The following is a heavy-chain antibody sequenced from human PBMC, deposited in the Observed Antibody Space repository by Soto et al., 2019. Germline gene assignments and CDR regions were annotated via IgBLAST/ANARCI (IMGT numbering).Heavy chain of an antibody. Sequence: GGSLRLSCVASGLTVSDKKYRAWVRHSPGKRQEFLSGVYDRYDTYYADSVRGRFTTSIASSRTTVYLHMRDLRPEDTAVYLCETWDLREHPYDIWGQGTLVTVSS. V-gene: IGHV3-53*01. CDR2: VYDRYDT. CDR3: ETWDLREHPYDI. J-gene: IGHJ3*02. D-gene: IGHD3-3*01. CDR1: GLTVSDKKY.